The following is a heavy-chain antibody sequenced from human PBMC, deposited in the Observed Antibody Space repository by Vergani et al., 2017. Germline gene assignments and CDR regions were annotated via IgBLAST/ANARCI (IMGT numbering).Heavy chain of an antibody. J-gene: IGHJ4*02. CDR2: SSGSGGST. Sequence: EVQLLESGGGLVQPGGSLRLSCAASGFTFSSYAMSWVRQAPGKGREWVSASSGSGGSTYYADSVKGRFTISRDNSKNTLYLQMNSLRAEDTAVYYCAKELNYYDSSGGWFDYWGQGTLVTVSS. CDR1: GFTFSSYA. V-gene: IGHV3-23*01. CDR3: AKELNYYDSSGGWFDY. D-gene: IGHD3-22*01.